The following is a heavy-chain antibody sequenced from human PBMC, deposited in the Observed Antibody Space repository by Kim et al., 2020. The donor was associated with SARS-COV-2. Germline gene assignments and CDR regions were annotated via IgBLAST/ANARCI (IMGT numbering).Heavy chain of an antibody. V-gene: IGHV3-30*18. J-gene: IGHJ1*01. Sequence: GGSLRLSCAASGFTFSSYGMHWVRQAPGKGLEWVAVISYDGSNKYYADSVKGRFTISRDNSKNTLYLQMNSLRAEDTAVYYCAKDVAPNTRDSSSWYGGGYFQHWGQGTLVTVSS. CDR3: AKDVAPNTRDSSSWYGGGYFQH. CDR2: ISYDGSNK. CDR1: GFTFSSYG. D-gene: IGHD6-13*01.